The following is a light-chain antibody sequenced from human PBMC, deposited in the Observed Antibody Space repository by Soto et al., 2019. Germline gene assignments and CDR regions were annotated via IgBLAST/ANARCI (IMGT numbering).Light chain of an antibody. CDR1: QTVSSSY. Sequence: EIVLTQSPGTLSLSPGERATLSCRASQTVSSSYLAWYHQKLVQAPRLRIYGASNRATGIADRFSGSVSGTDFTLTISRLEPEDCGVYYCQQYGSSPRTFGQGTKVEIK. CDR2: GAS. V-gene: IGKV3-20*01. CDR3: QQYGSSPRT. J-gene: IGKJ1*01.